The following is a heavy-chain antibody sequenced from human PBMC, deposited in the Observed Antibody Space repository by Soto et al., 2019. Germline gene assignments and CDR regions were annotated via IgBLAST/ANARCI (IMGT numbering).Heavy chain of an antibody. CDR3: ARGGIAARKGRWFDP. Sequence: KTSETLSLTCTVSGGSISDYYWSWIRQPPGKGLEWIGYIHYSGSTNYNPSLKSRVTISVNTSKNQFSLKLRSVTAADTAVYYCARGGIAARKGRWFDPWGQGTLVTVSS. CDR2: IHYSGST. J-gene: IGHJ5*02. D-gene: IGHD6-6*01. CDR1: GGSISDYY. V-gene: IGHV4-59*01.